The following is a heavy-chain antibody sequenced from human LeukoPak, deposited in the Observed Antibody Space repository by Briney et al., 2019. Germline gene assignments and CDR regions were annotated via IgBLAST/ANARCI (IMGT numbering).Heavy chain of an antibody. CDR2: IYSSGST. V-gene: IGHV4-61*02. CDR3: AREEVYYVYMDV. Sequence: SETLSLTCTVSGGSINSGSYYWSWIRQPAGKGLEWIGRIYSSGSTNYSPSLKSRVTISLDTSKNQFSLKLRSVSAADTAVYYCAREEVYYVYMDVWGKGTTVTVSS. J-gene: IGHJ6*03. CDR1: GGSINSGSYY.